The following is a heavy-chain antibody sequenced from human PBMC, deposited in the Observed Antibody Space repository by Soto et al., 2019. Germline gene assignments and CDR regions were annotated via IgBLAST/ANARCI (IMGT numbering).Heavy chain of an antibody. CDR2: IIPIFGTA. CDR1: GGTFSSYA. V-gene: IGHV1-69*13. D-gene: IGHD1-1*01. J-gene: IGHJ4*02. CDR3: ARDTLRTGIFDY. Sequence: SVKVSCKASGGTFSSYAISWVRQAPGQGLEWMGGIIPIFGTANYAQKFQGRVTITADESTSTAYMELSSLRSEDTAVYYCARDTLRTGIFDYWGQGTLVTVSS.